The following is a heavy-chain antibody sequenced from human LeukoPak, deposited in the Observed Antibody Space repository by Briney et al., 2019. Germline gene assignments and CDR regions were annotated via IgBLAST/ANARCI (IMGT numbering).Heavy chain of an antibody. CDR3: ARGLNYYGSGTYYSDKWFDP. D-gene: IGHD3-10*01. Sequence: ASVKVSCKASGYTFTGYYILWVRQAPGQGLEWMGWINPNSGGTNFAQKSQGRVTMTRDTSISTAYMELSRLTSDDTAVYYCARGLNYYGSGTYYSDKWFDPWGQGTLVTVSS. J-gene: IGHJ5*02. V-gene: IGHV1-2*02. CDR1: GYTFTGYY. CDR2: INPNSGGT.